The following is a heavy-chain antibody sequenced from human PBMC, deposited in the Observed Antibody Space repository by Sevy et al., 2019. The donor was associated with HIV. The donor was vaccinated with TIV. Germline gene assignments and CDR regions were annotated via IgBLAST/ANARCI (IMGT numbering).Heavy chain of an antibody. J-gene: IGHJ4*02. Sequence: GGSLRLSCAASGFTFNNAWMSWVRQAPGKGLEWVSGISGSGYSTYYADSVKGRFTISRDNSKNTLYLQMNSLRAEDTAVYYCAKEGGGYNYDSSGLFDYWGQGTLVTVSS. CDR1: GFTFNNAW. V-gene: IGHV3-23*01. CDR2: ISGSGYST. CDR3: AKEGGGYNYDSSGLFDY. D-gene: IGHD3-22*01.